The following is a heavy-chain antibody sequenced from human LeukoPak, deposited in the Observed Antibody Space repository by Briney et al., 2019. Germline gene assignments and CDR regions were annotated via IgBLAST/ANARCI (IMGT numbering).Heavy chain of an antibody. D-gene: IGHD6-19*01. CDR2: IYDSGST. CDR1: GGSIRSRGYY. V-gene: IGHV4-39*01. Sequence: PSETLSLTCTVSGGSIRSRGYYWGWIRQLPGRGLEWIANIYDSGSTDYNPSLRSRVTISVDISKNQFSLKVTSVIAADTAVYYCARGRAGDSSGWYSRTGFDYWGQGTLVTVSS. J-gene: IGHJ4*02. CDR3: ARGRAGDSSGWYSRTGFDY.